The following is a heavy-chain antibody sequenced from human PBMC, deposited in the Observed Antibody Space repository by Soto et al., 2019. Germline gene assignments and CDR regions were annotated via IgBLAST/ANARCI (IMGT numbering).Heavy chain of an antibody. J-gene: IGHJ4*02. CDR3: ATGGYCSDTTCYNFFDY. Sequence: GESLKISCQGSEYSFTTYWIGWVRQMPGKGLEWMGIIYPGDSDTRYSPSFQGQVTISADKSISTAYLQWSSLKASDTAIYYCATGGYCSDTTCYNFFDYWGQGTLVTVSS. CDR1: EYSFTTYW. V-gene: IGHV5-51*01. CDR2: IYPGDSDT. D-gene: IGHD2-2*02.